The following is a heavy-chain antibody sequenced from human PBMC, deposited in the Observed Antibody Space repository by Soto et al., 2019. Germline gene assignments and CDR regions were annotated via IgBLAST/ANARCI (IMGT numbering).Heavy chain of an antibody. CDR1: GGTFRTES. Sequence: QVHLVQSGAEVKKPGSSVKVSCKYSGGTFRTESINWVRQAPGQGLEWMGGILPFFGTADYAPRFQGRVTIIADGATTTAYMALSSLTSQDTAVYFCARGHEYGGNSDALDVWGQGTMVTVSS. CDR2: ILPFFGTA. CDR3: ARGHEYGGNSDALDV. V-gene: IGHV1-69*13. J-gene: IGHJ3*01. D-gene: IGHD4-17*01.